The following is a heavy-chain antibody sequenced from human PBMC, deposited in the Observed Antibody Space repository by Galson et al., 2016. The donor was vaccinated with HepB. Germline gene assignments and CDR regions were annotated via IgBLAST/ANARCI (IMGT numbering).Heavy chain of an antibody. Sequence: LRLSCAASGFIFDNYAMGWVRQPPGKGLEWISAIFGGGFGENYPDSVKGRFTISRDNSKNTLYLQMDNLRADDPAVYYCAKYQGHPVSPYYFDYWGRGALVTVSS. J-gene: IGHJ4*02. CDR2: IFGGGFGE. V-gene: IGHV3-23*01. CDR1: GFIFDNYA. CDR3: AKYQGHPVSPYYFDY.